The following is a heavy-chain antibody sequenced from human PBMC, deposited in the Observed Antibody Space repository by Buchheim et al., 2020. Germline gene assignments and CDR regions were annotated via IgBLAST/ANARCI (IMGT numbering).Heavy chain of an antibody. J-gene: IGHJ6*02. Sequence: EVQLVESGGGLVQPGGSLRLSCAASGFTFSSYSMNWVRQAPGKGLEWVSYISSSSSTIYYADSVKGRFTLSRDNAKKSLYLQMNSLRDEDTAVYYCARLARYFYYYYGMDVWGQGTT. CDR1: GFTFSSYS. CDR2: ISSSSSTI. V-gene: IGHV3-48*02. CDR3: ARLARYFYYYYGMDV. D-gene: IGHD2/OR15-2a*01.